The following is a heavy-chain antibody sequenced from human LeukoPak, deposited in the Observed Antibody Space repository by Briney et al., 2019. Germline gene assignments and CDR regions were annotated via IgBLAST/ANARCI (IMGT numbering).Heavy chain of an antibody. D-gene: IGHD3-22*01. CDR1: GFTLSDYY. Sequence: PGGSLRLSCTASGFTLSDYYMTWIRQAPGKGLEWVSYISGSSTNTNYADSVKGRFTISRDNAKNSLYLQMNSLRPDDTAVYYCARVNPNSSGFYAYWGQGTLVTVSS. CDR2: ISGSSTNT. J-gene: IGHJ4*02. V-gene: IGHV3-11*06. CDR3: ARVNPNSSGFYAY.